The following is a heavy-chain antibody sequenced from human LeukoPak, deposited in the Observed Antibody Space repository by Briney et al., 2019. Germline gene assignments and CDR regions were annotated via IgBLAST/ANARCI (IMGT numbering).Heavy chain of an antibody. J-gene: IGHJ5*02. CDR2: IYYSGST. Sequence: PSETLSLTCTVSGGSISSYYWSWIRQPPGKGLEWIGYIYYSGSTNYNPSLKSRVTISVDTSKNQFSLKLSSVTAADPAVYYCARVVVAATRNWFDPWGQGTLVTVSS. CDR1: GGSISSYY. CDR3: ARVVVAATRNWFDP. D-gene: IGHD2-15*01. V-gene: IGHV4-59*08.